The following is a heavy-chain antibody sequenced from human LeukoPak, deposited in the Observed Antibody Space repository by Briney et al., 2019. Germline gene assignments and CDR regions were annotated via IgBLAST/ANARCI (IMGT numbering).Heavy chain of an antibody. CDR1: GYTFTGYY. V-gene: IGHV1-2*04. D-gene: IGHD1-26*01. CDR2: INPNSGGT. CDR3: ARDMGRSDTDAFDI. J-gene: IGHJ3*02. Sequence: ASVKVSCKASGYTFTGYYMHWVRRAPGQGLEWMGWINPNSGGTNYAQKFQGWATMTRDTSISTAYMELSRLRSDDTAVYYCARDMGRSDTDAFDIWGQGTMVTVSS.